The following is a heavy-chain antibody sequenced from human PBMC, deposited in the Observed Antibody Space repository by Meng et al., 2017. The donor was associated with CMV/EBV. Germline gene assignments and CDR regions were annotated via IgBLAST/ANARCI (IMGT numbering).Heavy chain of an antibody. CDR3: ASILDSFGGGGNYADYYYGMDV. CDR2: IIPIFGTA. V-gene: IGHV1-69*05. CDR1: GGTFSSYA. D-gene: IGHD1-7*01. J-gene: IGHJ6*02. Sequence: SVKVSCKASGGTFSSYAISWVRQAPGQGLEWMGGIIPIFGTANYAQKFQGRVTITTDESTSTAYMELSSLRSEDTAVYYCASILDSFGGGGNYADYYYGMDVWGQGTTVTVSS.